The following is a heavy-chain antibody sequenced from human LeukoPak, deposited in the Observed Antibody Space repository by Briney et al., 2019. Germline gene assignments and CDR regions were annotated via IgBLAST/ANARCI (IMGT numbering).Heavy chain of an antibody. CDR1: GFLFSDFA. V-gene: IGHV3-49*03. CDR3: TRGQEGNYYYFGMDV. Sequence: GGSLRLSCTASGFLFSDFAINWFRQAPGQGLEWVGFIRSKDYGGTTEYAASVKGRFTISRDESKSIAYLQMYSLKTEDTAVYYCTRGQEGNYYYFGMDVWGHGTTVTVSS. J-gene: IGHJ6*02. CDR2: IRSKDYGGTT.